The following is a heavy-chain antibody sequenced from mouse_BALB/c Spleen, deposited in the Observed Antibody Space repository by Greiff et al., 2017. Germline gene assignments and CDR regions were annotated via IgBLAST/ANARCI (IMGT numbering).Heavy chain of an antibody. J-gene: IGHJ1*01. CDR3: VRDLSYCGSGYWWFDV. Sequence: DAGGGLVQPNGSLTLSCAASGFPFNTNAMYWVRQAPGKGSEWVARIRSKSNNYATYYADSVKDRFTICRDDSQSMLYLHMNNLKTEDTAMYYCVRDLSYCGSGYWWFDVWGAGTTVTVSS. CDR2: IRSKSNNYAT. CDR1: GFPFNTNA. D-gene: IGHD1-1*01. V-gene: IGHV10S3*01.